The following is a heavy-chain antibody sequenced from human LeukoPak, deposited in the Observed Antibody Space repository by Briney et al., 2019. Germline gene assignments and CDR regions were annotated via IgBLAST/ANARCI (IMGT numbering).Heavy chain of an antibody. CDR1: GGSISSYY. CDR2: IYTSGRT. J-gene: IGHJ4*02. V-gene: IGHV4-4*07. Sequence: PSETLSLTCTVSGGSISSYYWSWIRQPAGKGLEWIGRIYTSGRTNYNPSLKSRVTMSVDTSKNQFSLKLSSVTAADTAVYYRARQNSGSYYPSYFDYWGQGTLVTVSS. CDR3: ARQNSGSYYPSYFDY. D-gene: IGHD1-26*01.